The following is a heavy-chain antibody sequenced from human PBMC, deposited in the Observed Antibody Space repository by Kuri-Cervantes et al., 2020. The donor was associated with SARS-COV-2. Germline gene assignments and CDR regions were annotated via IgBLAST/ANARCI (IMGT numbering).Heavy chain of an antibody. CDR2: IRSGGAST. CDR1: GFAFSSHA. CDR3: ARDRVAFGGWFDP. V-gene: IGHV3-23*01. J-gene: IGHJ5*02. D-gene: IGHD3-16*01. Sequence: GESLKISCAASGFAFSSHAMSWVRQTPEKGLEWVSAIRSGGASTSYADSVMGRFSISRDDSKNTLYLQMKGLRVEDTAVYFCARDRVAFGGWFDPWGQGTLVTVSS.